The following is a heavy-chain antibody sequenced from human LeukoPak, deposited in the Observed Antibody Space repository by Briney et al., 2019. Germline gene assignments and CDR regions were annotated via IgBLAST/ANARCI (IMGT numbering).Heavy chain of an antibody. D-gene: IGHD2-21*02. CDR2: MNPNTGRT. V-gene: IGHV1-8*01. Sequence: DSVTVSCKASRYTFTSYDINWVREAAGHGLEWMGWMNPNTGRTGYAQKFQGRITMTRDTSTNTAYMELTNLRSEDTAIYYCARLSQAPDYYTLGGYYYLGYWGQGTPVTVSS. CDR1: RYTFTSYD. CDR3: ARLSQAPDYYTLGGYYYLGY. J-gene: IGHJ4*02.